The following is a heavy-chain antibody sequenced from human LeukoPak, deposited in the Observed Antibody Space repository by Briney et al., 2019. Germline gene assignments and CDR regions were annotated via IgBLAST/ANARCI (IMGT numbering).Heavy chain of an antibody. V-gene: IGHV4-4*08. CDR2: IYSSGST. CDR3: AKGSGYCGFDS. Sequence: SETLSLTCIVSNGSISGNYWSWIRQPPGKGLEWIGYIYSSGSTNYNPSLKSRVTISIDTSKRQLSLQVSSVTAGDTAAYYCAKGSGYCGFDSWGQGTLVTVSS. J-gene: IGHJ4*02. CDR1: NGSISGNY. D-gene: IGHD2-15*01.